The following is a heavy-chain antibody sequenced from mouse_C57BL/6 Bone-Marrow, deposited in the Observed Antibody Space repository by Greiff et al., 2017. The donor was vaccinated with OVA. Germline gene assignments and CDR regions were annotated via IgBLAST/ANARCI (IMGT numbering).Heavy chain of an antibody. CDR3: ARLPYDYDGAWFAY. CDR1: GYSITSGYY. V-gene: IGHV3-6*01. J-gene: IGHJ3*01. D-gene: IGHD2-4*01. CDR2: ISYDGSN. Sequence: EVQLVESGPGLVKPSQSLSLTCSVTGYSITSGYYWNWIRQFPGNKLEWMGFISYDGSNNYNPSLKNRISITRDTSKNQFFLKLNSVTTEDTATYYCARLPYDYDGAWFAYWGQGTLVTVSA.